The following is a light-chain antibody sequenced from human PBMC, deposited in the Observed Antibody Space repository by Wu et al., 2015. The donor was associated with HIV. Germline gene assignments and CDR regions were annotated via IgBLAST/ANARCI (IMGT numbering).Light chain of an antibody. CDR2: KAS. CDR1: QNIDTW. J-gene: IGKJ1*01. V-gene: IGKV1-5*03. CDR3: LQHKTYPRT. Sequence: DIQMTQSPSTLSASVGDRVTITCRASQNIDTWLAWYQQKPGRAPKLLIYKASTLEGGVPSRFSGSGSGADFTLTISSLQPDDFATYYCLQHKTYPRTFGQGTRVDIE.